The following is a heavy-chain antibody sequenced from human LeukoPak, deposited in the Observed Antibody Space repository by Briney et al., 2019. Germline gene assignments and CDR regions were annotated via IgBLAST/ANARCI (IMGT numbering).Heavy chain of an antibody. CDR1: GFTFSSYA. CDR2: ISGSGGST. V-gene: IGHV3-23*01. D-gene: IGHD3-10*01. Sequence: PGGSLRLSCAASGFTFSSYAMSWVRQAPGKGLEWVSAISGSGGSTYYADSVKGRFTISRDNAKNSLYLQMNSLRAEDTAVYYCARGGSHLGYWGQGTLVTVSS. CDR3: ARGGSHLGY. J-gene: IGHJ4*02.